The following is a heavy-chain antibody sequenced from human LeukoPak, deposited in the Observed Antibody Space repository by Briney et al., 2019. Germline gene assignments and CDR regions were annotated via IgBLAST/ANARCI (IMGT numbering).Heavy chain of an antibody. CDR1: GYSFTSYW. CDR3: AREPGYYGSGSYYSYFDY. V-gene: IGHV5-10-1*01. J-gene: IGHJ4*02. CDR2: IDPSDSYT. D-gene: IGHD3-10*01. Sequence: GESLRISCKGSGYSFTSYWISWVRQMTGKGLEWMGRIDPSDSYTNYSPSFQGHVTISADKSISTAYLQWSSLKASDTAMYYCAREPGYYGSGSYYSYFDYWGQGTLVTVSS.